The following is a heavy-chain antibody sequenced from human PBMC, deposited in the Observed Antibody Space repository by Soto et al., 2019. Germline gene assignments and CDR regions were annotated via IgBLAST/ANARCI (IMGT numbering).Heavy chain of an antibody. CDR2: IYYSGST. D-gene: IGHD6-19*01. CDR1: GGSISSSSYY. CDR3: ARPAGGPDAFDI. J-gene: IGHJ3*02. Sequence: SETLSLTCTVSGGSISSSSYYWGWIRQPPGKGLEWIGSIYYSGSTYYNPSLKSRVTISVDTSKNQFSLKLSSVTAADTAVYYCARPAGGPDAFDIWGQGPMVTVSS. V-gene: IGHV4-39*01.